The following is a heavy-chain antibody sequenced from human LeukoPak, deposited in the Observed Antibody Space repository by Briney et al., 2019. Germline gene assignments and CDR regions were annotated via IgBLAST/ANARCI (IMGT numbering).Heavy chain of an antibody. V-gene: IGHV3-73*01. CDR3: TSGCTNGVCYNDY. J-gene: IGHJ4*02. CDR2: IRSKANSYAT. D-gene: IGHD2-8*01. Sequence: GGSLRLSCAASGFTFSGSAMHWVRQASGKGLEWVGRIRSKANSYATAYAASVKGRFTISRDDSKNTAYLQMNSLKTGDTAVYYCTSGCTNGVCYNDYWGQGTLVTVSS. CDR1: GFTFSGSA.